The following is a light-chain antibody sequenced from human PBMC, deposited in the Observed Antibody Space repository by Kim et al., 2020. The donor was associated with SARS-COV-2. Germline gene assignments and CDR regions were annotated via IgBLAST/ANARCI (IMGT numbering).Light chain of an antibody. V-gene: IGKV3-20*01. CDR1: QSVSSSY. J-gene: IGKJ1*01. Sequence: LSPGERATLSCRASQSVSSSYLAWYQQKPGQAPRLLIYGASSRATGIPDRFSGSGSGTDFTLTISRLEPEDFAVYYCQQYGSLWTFGQGTKVEIK. CDR2: GAS. CDR3: QQYGSLWT.